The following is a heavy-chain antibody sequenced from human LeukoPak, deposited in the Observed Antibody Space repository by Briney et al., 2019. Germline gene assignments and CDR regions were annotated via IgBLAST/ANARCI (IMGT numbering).Heavy chain of an antibody. V-gene: IGHV3-9*03. Sequence: GRSLRFSCAASGFTFDDYAMHWVRQAPGKGLEWVSGISWNSGSIDYADSVKGRFTISRDNAKNSLYLQMNSLRAEDMALYYCAKDIGKGRRDAFDIWGQGTLVTVSS. CDR2: ISWNSGSI. J-gene: IGHJ4*02. CDR3: AKDIGKGRRDAFDI. D-gene: IGHD3-16*01. CDR1: GFTFDDYA.